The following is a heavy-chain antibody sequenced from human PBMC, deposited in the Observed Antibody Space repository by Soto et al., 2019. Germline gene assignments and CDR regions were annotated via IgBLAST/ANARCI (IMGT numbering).Heavy chain of an antibody. V-gene: IGHV3-23*01. D-gene: IGHD6-19*01. CDR2: LSGSGTST. J-gene: IGHJ4*02. CDR1: GFSFVNYA. Sequence: GGSLRLSCAASGFSFVNYAMNWVRQAPGKGLEWVSGLSGSGTSTYYADSVKGRFTISRDNSRDTLFLQMNSLTADDTAVYYCAKATTNGGWFNPFDSYGAGALATVST. CDR3: AKATTNGGWFNPFDS.